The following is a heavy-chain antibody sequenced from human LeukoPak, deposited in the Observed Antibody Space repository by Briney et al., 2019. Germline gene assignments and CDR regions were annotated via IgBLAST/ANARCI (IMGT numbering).Heavy chain of an antibody. Sequence: PSQTLSLICTVSGGSISSGSYYWSWIRQPAGKGLEWIGRIYTSGSTNYNPSLKSRVTISVDTSKNQFSLKLSSVTAADTAVYYCARDGISYYDTLDAFDIWGQGTMVTVSS. CDR2: IYTSGST. J-gene: IGHJ3*02. CDR1: GGSISSGSYY. CDR3: ARDGISYYDTLDAFDI. D-gene: IGHD3-22*01. V-gene: IGHV4-61*02.